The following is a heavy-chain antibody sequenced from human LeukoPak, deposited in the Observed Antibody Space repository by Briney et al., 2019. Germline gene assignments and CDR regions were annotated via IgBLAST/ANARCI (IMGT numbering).Heavy chain of an antibody. Sequence: PSETLSLTCTVSGGSISSSSYYWGWIRQPPGKGREWIGSIYYSGSTYYNPSLKSRVTISVDTSKNQFSLKLSSVTAADTAVYYCARQGYDFWSGYFSRYNWFDPWGQGTLVTVSS. CDR1: GGSISSSSYY. CDR2: IYYSGST. V-gene: IGHV4-39*01. D-gene: IGHD3-3*01. J-gene: IGHJ5*02. CDR3: ARQGYDFWSGYFSRYNWFDP.